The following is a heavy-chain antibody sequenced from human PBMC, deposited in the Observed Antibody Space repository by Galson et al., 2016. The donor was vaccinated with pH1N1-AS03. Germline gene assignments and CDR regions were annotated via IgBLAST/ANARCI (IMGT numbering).Heavy chain of an antibody. CDR2: ISTTSSSI. CDR1: GFPFSGYS. Sequence: SLRLSCAASGFPFSGYSMNWVRQAPGKGLEWVSFISTTSSSIYYADSVKGRFTISRDNAKNSLFLQMNSLRDEDTAVYYCARDGPPQGISVAGPFDFWGQGTLVTVSS. J-gene: IGHJ4*02. V-gene: IGHV3-21*01. CDR3: ARDGPPQGISVAGPFDF. D-gene: IGHD6-19*01.